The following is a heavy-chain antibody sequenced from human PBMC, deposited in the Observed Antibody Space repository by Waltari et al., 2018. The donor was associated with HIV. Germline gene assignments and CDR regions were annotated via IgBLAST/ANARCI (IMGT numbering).Heavy chain of an antibody. D-gene: IGHD6-6*01. CDR2: INPGSSSI. Sequence: QVQLVQSGAEVKKPGASLKLSCKASGYTFTHYYIHWVRQAPGQGLEWMGIINPGSSSISYAQKFQGKVTMTRDTSTRTVYMELSSLRSEDTAIYYCERQNEYTSSPLDYWGQGTLVTVSS. CDR1: GYTFTHYY. J-gene: IGHJ4*02. CDR3: ERQNEYTSSPLDY. V-gene: IGHV1-46*01.